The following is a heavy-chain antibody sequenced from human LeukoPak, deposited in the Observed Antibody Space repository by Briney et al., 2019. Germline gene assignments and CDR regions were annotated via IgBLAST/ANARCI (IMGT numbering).Heavy chain of an antibody. D-gene: IGHD4-23*01. CDR2: IWSDGSKE. J-gene: IGHJ4*02. V-gene: IGHV3-33*01. CDR3: ARDLSYGGLAF. CDR1: GFTFSIYG. Sequence: GGSLRLSCEASGFTFSIYGMMWVRQAPGRGLEWVSLIWSDGSKENYADSVKGRFTITKDFSKNTLYLHMNSLRVEDTAVYYCARDLSYGGLAFRGQGTLVTVSS.